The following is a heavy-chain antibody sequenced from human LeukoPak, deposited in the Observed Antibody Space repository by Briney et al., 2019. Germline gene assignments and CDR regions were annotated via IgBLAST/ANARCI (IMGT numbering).Heavy chain of an antibody. CDR2: ISSSSSYI. CDR1: GFTFSSYS. J-gene: IGHJ4*02. Sequence: GGSLRLSCAASGFTFSSYSMNWVRQAPGQGLEWVSSISSSSSYIYYADSVKGRFTISRDNAKNSLYLQMNSLRAEDTAVYYCAREMTMVRGVIDYWGQGTLVTVSS. CDR3: AREMTMVRGVIDY. V-gene: IGHV3-21*01. D-gene: IGHD3-10*01.